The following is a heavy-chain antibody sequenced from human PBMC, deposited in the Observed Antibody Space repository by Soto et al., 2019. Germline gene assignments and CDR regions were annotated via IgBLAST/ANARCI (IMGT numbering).Heavy chain of an antibody. D-gene: IGHD6-13*01. CDR2: IYYSGST. V-gene: IGHV4-59*01. J-gene: IGHJ4*02. Sequence: PSETLSLTCSVSGGSINSYYWSWIRQPPGKRLEWIGYIYYSGSTKYNPSLNSRVTISVDTSKNQFSLKLTSVTTADTAVYYCAKIGPQLVTHWGLGTLVTVS. CDR1: GGSINSYY. CDR3: AKIGPQLVTH.